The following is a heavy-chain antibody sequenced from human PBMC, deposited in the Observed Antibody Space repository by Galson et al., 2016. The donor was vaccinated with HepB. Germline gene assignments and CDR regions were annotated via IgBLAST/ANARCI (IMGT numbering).Heavy chain of an antibody. J-gene: IGHJ4*02. Sequence: SLRLSCATSGFTFSSYWMTWVRQAPGKGLEWVANINQDGIEKYYVGSVEGRFTISRDNAKNSLYLQMNSLRAEDTAVYYCASGYSYGYFYYWGQGTLVTVSS. V-gene: IGHV3-7*01. D-gene: IGHD5-18*01. CDR2: INQDGIEK. CDR3: ASGYSYGYFYY. CDR1: GFTFSSYW.